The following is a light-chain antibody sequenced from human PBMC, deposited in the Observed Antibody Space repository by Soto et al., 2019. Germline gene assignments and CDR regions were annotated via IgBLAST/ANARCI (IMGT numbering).Light chain of an antibody. CDR3: QQYNNWPPIT. Sequence: EIVLTQSPGTLSLSPGERATLSWRSIQTVGSSFLAWFQHKPGQAPRLLTYGASTRATGIPARFSGSGSGTEFTLTISSLQSEDFAVYYCQQYNNWPPITFGQGTRLEIK. J-gene: IGKJ5*01. CDR1: QTVGSS. CDR2: GAS. V-gene: IGKV3-15*01.